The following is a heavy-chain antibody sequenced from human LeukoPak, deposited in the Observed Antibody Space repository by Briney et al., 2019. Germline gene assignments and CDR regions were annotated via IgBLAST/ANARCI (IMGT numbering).Heavy chain of an antibody. Sequence: PGGSLRLSCAASGFTFSSYAMHWVRQAPGKGLEWVAVISYDGSNKYYADSVKGRFTISRDNSKNTLYLQMNSLRAEDTAVYYCASLEGDYWGQGTLVTVSS. CDR2: ISYDGSNK. CDR3: ASLEGDY. D-gene: IGHD3-3*01. CDR1: GFTFSSYA. J-gene: IGHJ4*02. V-gene: IGHV3-30*01.